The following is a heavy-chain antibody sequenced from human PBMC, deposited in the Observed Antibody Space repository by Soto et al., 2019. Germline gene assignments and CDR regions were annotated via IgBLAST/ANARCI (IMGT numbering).Heavy chain of an antibody. CDR1: GFSISNYA. V-gene: IGHV3-23*01. CDR3: AKGPTTRCSWYFDL. J-gene: IGHJ2*01. CDR2: ITGRGDST. D-gene: IGHD2-2*01. Sequence: DVQLLESGGGLVQPGGSLRLSCAASGFSISNYAMTWVRQAPGKGLQWVSTITGRGDSTYYADSVRGRFTISRDNSRDTLYLQMNSLRAEDTALYYCAKGPTTRCSWYFDLWGRGTLITVSS.